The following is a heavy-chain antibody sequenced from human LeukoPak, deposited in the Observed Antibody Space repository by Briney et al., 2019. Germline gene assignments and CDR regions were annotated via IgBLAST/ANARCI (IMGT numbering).Heavy chain of an antibody. J-gene: IGHJ5*02. V-gene: IGHV5-51*01. CDR3: VSRWDDQGDYDLLTGYYKANWFDP. D-gene: IGHD3-9*01. CDR2: IQPDDSDT. CDR1: GYSLTSYW. Sequence: ESLKISCKGSGYSLTSYWIAWVRQMPGKGLEWMGIIQPDDSDTRYSPSFQGRVTISADKSISTAYLQWRSPKASDTAMYYCVSRWDDQGDYDLLTGYYKANWFDPWGQGTLVTVSS.